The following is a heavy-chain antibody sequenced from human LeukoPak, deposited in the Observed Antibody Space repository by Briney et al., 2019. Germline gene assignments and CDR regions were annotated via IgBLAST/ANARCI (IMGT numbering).Heavy chain of an antibody. V-gene: IGHV3-74*01. CDR2: INREGTTT. J-gene: IGHJ4*02. CDR1: GFTFSNYW. CDR3: ARAPYSSSPDY. D-gene: IGHD6-19*01. Sequence: GGSLRLSCAASGFTFSNYWIFWVRQAPGKGLVWVSHINREGTTTRYADPVRGRFLMSRDNAKTTVDLQMNSLGAEDTAVYYCARAPYSSSPDYWGQGALVTVSS.